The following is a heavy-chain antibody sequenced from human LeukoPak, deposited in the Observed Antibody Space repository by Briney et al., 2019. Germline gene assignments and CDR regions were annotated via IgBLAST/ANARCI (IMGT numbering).Heavy chain of an antibody. Sequence: PSETLSLTCTVSGGSISTSSYYWGWIRQPPGKGLEWIGEIHHSESTNFNPSLKSRVTISVDKSKNHFSLSLTSVSAADTAVYYCARGIPGYFGTSGYYYEYWGQGILVTVSS. D-gene: IGHD3-22*01. CDR2: IHHSEST. CDR1: GGSISTSSYY. J-gene: IGHJ4*02. CDR3: ARGIPGYFGTSGYYYEY. V-gene: IGHV4-39*07.